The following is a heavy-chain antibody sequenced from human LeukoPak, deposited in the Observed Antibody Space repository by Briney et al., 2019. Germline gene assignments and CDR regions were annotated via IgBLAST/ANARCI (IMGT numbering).Heavy chain of an antibody. V-gene: IGHV3-33*01. CDR2: SWYDGSKS. J-gene: IGHJ4*02. CDR3: ATRVSTSRSFDY. Sequence: GGSLRLSCTASGYRFSDHGIHWVRQAPGKGLEWVAISWYDGSKSYFVDSVKGRFTISRDNSKNTLYLQMNSLRAEDTAVYYCATRVSTSRSFDYWGQGTLVTVSS. CDR1: GYRFSDHG.